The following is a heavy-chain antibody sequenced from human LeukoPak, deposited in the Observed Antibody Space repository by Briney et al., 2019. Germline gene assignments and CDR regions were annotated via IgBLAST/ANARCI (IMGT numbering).Heavy chain of an antibody. Sequence: GGSLRLSCAASGFTFSSYAMSWVRQAPGKGLEWVSAISGSGGSTYYADSVKGRFTISRDNSKNTLYLQMNSLRAEDTAVYYCARDSGLGYSGYDKDYWGQGTLVTVSS. D-gene: IGHD5-12*01. CDR3: ARDSGLGYSGYDKDY. CDR2: ISGSGGST. CDR1: GFTFSSYA. V-gene: IGHV3-23*01. J-gene: IGHJ4*02.